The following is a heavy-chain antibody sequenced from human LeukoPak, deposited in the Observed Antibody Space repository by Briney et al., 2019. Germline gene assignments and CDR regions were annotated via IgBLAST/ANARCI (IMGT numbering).Heavy chain of an antibody. CDR1: GFTFSSYT. CDR2: ISSSDSTTI. Sequence: PGGSLRLSCAASGFTFSSYTMNWVRQAPGKGLEWVSYISSSDSTTIYYADSVKGRFTISRDNAKNSLYLQMNSLRAEDTAVYYCARKALQNSLTNWFDPWGQGTLVTVSS. J-gene: IGHJ5*02. D-gene: IGHD5-18*01. CDR3: ARKALQNSLTNWFDP. V-gene: IGHV3-48*01.